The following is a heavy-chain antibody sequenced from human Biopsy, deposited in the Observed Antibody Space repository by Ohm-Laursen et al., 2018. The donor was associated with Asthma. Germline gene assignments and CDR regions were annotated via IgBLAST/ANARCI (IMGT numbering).Heavy chain of an antibody. J-gene: IGHJ6*02. V-gene: IGHV1-18*01. Sequence: ASVKVSCKTSGYTFNSAGITWVQRAPGQGLEWMGWISVYNGNTKVAQKLQDRATMITDTSTSTAYMELRSLRSDDTAVYFCARAVDYSHYYGIDVWGQGTTVTVS. CDR3: ARAVDYSHYYGIDV. D-gene: IGHD3-10*01. CDR1: GYTFNSAG. CDR2: ISVYNGNT.